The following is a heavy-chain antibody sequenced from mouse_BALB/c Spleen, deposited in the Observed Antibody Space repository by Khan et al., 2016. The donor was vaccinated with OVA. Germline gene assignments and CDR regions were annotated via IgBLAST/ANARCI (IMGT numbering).Heavy chain of an antibody. Sequence: VQLQESGAELAKPGASVKMSCKVSGYTFTTYWMHWVKQRPGQGLEWIGYINPTSGYTDYNEKFKDRATLSADKSSSTAYMQLSSLTSEDSAVYYYTRDRIDYWGQGTTLTVSS. CDR3: TRDRIDY. CDR1: GYTFTTYW. CDR2: INPTSGYT. J-gene: IGHJ2*01. V-gene: IGHV1-7*01.